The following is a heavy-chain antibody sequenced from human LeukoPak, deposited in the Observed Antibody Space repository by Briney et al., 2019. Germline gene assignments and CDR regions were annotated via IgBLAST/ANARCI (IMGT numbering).Heavy chain of an antibody. J-gene: IGHJ5*02. CDR2: IYSSGSA. D-gene: IGHD4-17*01. CDR1: GGSINSRSYS. Sequence: SQTLSLTCAVSGGSINSRSYSWSWIRQPPGKGLEYIWYIYSSGSAYYNPSLKSRFTISVDTSNNQFSLKVSSVTAADTAVYYCAREPESTVSVWFDPWGQGTLVTVSS. V-gene: IGHV4-30-4*07. CDR3: AREPESTVSVWFDP.